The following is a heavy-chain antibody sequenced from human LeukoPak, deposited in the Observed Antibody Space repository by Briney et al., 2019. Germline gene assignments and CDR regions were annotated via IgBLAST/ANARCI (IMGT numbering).Heavy chain of an antibody. D-gene: IGHD6-13*01. CDR2: INHSGST. V-gene: IGHV4-34*01. CDR1: GGSFSGYY. J-gene: IGHJ4*02. CDR3: ARGGSSWYGVGFDY. Sequence: PSETLSLTCAVYGGSFSGYYWSWIRQPPGKGLEWIGEINHSGSTNYNPSLKSRVTISVDTSKNQFSLKLSSVTAADAAVYYCARGGSSWYGVGFDYWGQGTLVTVSS.